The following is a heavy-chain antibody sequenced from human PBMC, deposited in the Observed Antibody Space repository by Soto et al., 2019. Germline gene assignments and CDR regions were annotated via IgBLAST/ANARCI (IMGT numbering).Heavy chain of an antibody. Sequence: QVQLVQSGAEVKKPGSSVKVSCKASGGTFSSYTISWVRQAPGQGLEWMGRIIPILGIANYAQKFQGRVPIXXHXPXXTAYMELSSLRSEATAVYYCAPFPPYPAILTGFDYWGQGTLVTVSS. D-gene: IGHD2-2*01. CDR2: IIPILGIA. CDR3: APFPPYPAILTGFDY. J-gene: IGHJ4*02. V-gene: IGHV1-69*02. CDR1: GGTFSSYT.